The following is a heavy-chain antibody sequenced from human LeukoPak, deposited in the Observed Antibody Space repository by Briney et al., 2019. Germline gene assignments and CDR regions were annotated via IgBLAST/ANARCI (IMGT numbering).Heavy chain of an antibody. CDR2: IDTDGRTT. CDR1: GFTFSNFW. V-gene: IGHV3-74*01. Sequence: GGSLRLSCAASGFTFSNFWMHWVRHPPGKGLVWVSRIDTDGRTTTYADSVKGRFTISRDNARNTVYLQINGLRAEDTAVYYCATLNSFGHDYWGQGILVTVSS. D-gene: IGHD5-18*01. J-gene: IGHJ4*02. CDR3: ATLNSFGHDY.